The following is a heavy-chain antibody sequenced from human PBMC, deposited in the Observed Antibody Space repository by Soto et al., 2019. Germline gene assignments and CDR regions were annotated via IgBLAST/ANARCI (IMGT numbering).Heavy chain of an antibody. D-gene: IGHD3-16*02. CDR1: GFAFEDYA. V-gene: IGHV3-9*01. J-gene: IGHJ2*01. Sequence: EMQLVESGGGLVQPGRSLRVSCEASGFAFEDYAMHWVRQAPGKGLEWVSGISWNSYNIDYADSLKGRFTISRDDAKNSLFLQINSLRAEDTALYYCAKAMIAHGGVVVIGAFDLWGRGTPVTVSS. CDR2: ISWNSYNI. CDR3: AKAMIAHGGVVVIGAFDL.